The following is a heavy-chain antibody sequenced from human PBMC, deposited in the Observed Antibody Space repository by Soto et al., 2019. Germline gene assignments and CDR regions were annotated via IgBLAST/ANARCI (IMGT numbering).Heavy chain of an antibody. CDR1: GGSISSYY. CDR3: ARSPALELVTLDY. CDR2: IYYSGST. J-gene: IGHJ4*02. V-gene: IGHV4-59*01. Sequence: QVQLQESGPGLVKPSETLSLTCTVSGGSISSYYWSWIPQPPGKGLEWIGYIYYSGSTNYNPSLKSRVTISVDPSKNQFSLKLSSVTAADTAVYYCARSPALELVTLDYWGQGTLVTVSS. D-gene: IGHD3-9*01.